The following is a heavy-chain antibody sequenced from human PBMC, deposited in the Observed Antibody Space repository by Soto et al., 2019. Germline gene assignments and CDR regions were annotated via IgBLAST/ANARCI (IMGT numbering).Heavy chain of an antibody. CDR1: GYTFTGYY. D-gene: IGHD2-8*01. CDR2: INPNSGGT. V-gene: IGHV1-2*02. J-gene: IGHJ3*02. CDR3: ARDRVDIVIMVYAYDAFDI. Sequence: ASVKVSCKASGYTFTGYYMHWVRQAPGQGLEWMGWINPNSGGTNYAQKFQGRVTMTRDTSISTAYMELSRLRSDDTAVYYCARDRVDIVIMVYAYDAFDIWGQGTMVTVSS.